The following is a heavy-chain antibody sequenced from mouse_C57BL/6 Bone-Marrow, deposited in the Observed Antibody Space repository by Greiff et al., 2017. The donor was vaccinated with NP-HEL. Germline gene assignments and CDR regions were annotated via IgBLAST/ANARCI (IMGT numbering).Heavy chain of an antibody. CDR3: ARERGYYFAY. Sequence: EVQRVESGGGLVKPGGSLKLSCAASGFTFSSYAMSWVRQTPEKRLEWVATISDGGGYTYYPDNVKGRFTISRDNAKNNLYLQMSHLKSEDTAMYYCARERGYYFAYWGQGTLVTVSA. CDR1: GFTFSSYA. V-gene: IGHV5-4*01. D-gene: IGHD1-1*01. CDR2: ISDGGGYT. J-gene: IGHJ3*01.